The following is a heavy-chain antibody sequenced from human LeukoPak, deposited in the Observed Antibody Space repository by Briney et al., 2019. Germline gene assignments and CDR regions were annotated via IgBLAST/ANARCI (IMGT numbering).Heavy chain of an antibody. Sequence: SQTLSLTCAISGDSVSSNSAAWNWIRQSPSRGLEWLGRTYYRSKWYNDYAGSVKRRMTNNPDTSKNQFSLQLNSVTPEDTAVYYCVRGLEPYYYYGMDVWGEGTTVTVSS. J-gene: IGHJ6*04. CDR1: GDSVSSNSAA. D-gene: IGHD1-14*01. CDR2: TYYRSKWYN. CDR3: VRGLEPYYYYGMDV. V-gene: IGHV6-1*01.